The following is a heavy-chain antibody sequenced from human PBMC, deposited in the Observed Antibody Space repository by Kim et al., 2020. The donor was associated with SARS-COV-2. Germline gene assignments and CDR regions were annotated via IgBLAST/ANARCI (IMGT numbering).Heavy chain of an antibody. Sequence: GGSLRLSCAASGFTFSDYYMSWIRQAPGKGLEWVSYISSSGSTIYYADSVKGRFTISRDNAKNSLYLQMNSLRAEDTAVYYCARDSPSSTPYYYYGMDVWGQGTTVTVSS. CDR3: ARDSPSSTPYYYYGMDV. J-gene: IGHJ6*02. CDR1: GFTFSDYY. CDR2: ISSSGSTI. V-gene: IGHV3-11*01. D-gene: IGHD6-6*01.